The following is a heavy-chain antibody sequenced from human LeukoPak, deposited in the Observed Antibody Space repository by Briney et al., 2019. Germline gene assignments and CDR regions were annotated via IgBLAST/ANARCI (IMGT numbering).Heavy chain of an antibody. Sequence: GGSLRLSCAASGLTFSSYAMSWVRQAPGKGLEWVSAISGSGGSTYYADSVKGRFTLSRDNSKNTLYLQMNSLRAEDTAVYYCAKAQAARPFDYWGQGTLVTVSS. CDR2: ISGSGGST. V-gene: IGHV3-23*01. J-gene: IGHJ4*02. CDR1: GLTFSSYA. D-gene: IGHD6-6*01. CDR3: AKAQAARPFDY.